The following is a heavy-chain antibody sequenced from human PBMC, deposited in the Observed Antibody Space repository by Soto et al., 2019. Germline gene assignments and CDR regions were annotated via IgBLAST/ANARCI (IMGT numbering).Heavy chain of an antibody. CDR3: TTRIWAHVAVPAAVDY. CDR2: IKSKTDGGTT. CDR1: GFTFSNAW. D-gene: IGHD2-2*01. Sequence: PGGSLRLSCAASGFTFSNAWMSWVRQAPGKGLEWVGRIKSKTDGGTTDYAAPVKGRFTISRDDSKNTLYLQMNSLKTEDTAVYYCTTRIWAHVAVPAAVDYCCQETVLTISS. V-gene: IGHV3-15*01. J-gene: IGHJ4*02.